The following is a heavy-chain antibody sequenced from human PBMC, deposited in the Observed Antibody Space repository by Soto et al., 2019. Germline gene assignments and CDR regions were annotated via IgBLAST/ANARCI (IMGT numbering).Heavy chain of an antibody. V-gene: IGHV1-8*01. CDR2: MNPNSGNT. D-gene: IGHD5-12*01. Sequence: QVQLVQSGAEVKKPGASVKVSCKASGYTFTSYDINWVRQATGQGLEWMGWMNPNSGNTGYAQKFQGRVTMTRNTSISTAYMELNSLRSEDTAVYYCAREKYSGYDNYYYYYMDVWGKGTTVTVSS. CDR1: GYTFTSYD. J-gene: IGHJ6*03. CDR3: AREKYSGYDNYYYYYMDV.